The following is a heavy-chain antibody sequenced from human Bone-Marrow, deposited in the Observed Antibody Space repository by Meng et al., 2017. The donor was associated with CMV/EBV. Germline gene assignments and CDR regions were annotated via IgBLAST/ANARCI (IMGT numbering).Heavy chain of an antibody. D-gene: IGHD6-13*01. J-gene: IGHJ4*02. V-gene: IGHV1-69*04. CDR1: GGTFRSYA. CDR3: ARDRGTAAAGTWSY. CDR2: IIPILGIA. Sequence: SVTVSCKSSGGTFRSYAISWVRQAPGQGLEWMGRIIPILGIANYAQKFQGRVTITADKSTSTAYMELSSLRSEDTAVYYCARDRGTAAAGTWSYWGQGKLVHFAS.